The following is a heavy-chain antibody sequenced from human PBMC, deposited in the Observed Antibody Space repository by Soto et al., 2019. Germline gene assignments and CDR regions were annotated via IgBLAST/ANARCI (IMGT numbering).Heavy chain of an antibody. J-gene: IGHJ4*02. D-gene: IGHD3-16*01. CDR3: ARDWGAGYSDY. Sequence: EVQLVESGGGLVQPGGSLRLSCAASGFTVSSNYMSWVRQAPGKGLEWVSVIYSGSSTYYADSVMGRFIISRDNSKNTLYLQMNSMKAEDTAVYDCARDWGAGYSDYWGQGTLVTVSS. V-gene: IGHV3-53*01. CDR2: IYSGSST. CDR1: GFTVSSNY.